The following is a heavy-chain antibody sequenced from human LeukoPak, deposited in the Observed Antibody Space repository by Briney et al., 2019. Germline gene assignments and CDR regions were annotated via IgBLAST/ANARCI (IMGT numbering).Heavy chain of an antibody. CDR2: ISAYNGNT. D-gene: IGHD6-13*01. J-gene: IGHJ4*02. CDR1: GYTFTSCG. CDR3: ARSWVPQIAAATNAIDY. Sequence: GASEKVSCTASGYTFTSCGISWVWLAPGPGNEWMGWISAYNGNTNYAQKLQGRVTMTTDTSTSTAYTELRSLRSDDTAVYYCARSWVPQIAAATNAIDYWGQGTLVTVSS. V-gene: IGHV1-18*01.